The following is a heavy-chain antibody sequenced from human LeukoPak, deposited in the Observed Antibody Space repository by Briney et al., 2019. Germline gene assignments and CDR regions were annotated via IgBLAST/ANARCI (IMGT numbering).Heavy chain of an antibody. CDR3: ARAQDITNYYYALDV. D-gene: IGHD2-15*01. CDR1: GFTFSNYE. J-gene: IGHJ6*02. CDR2: ISRGGTTT. Sequence: GGSLRLSCAASGFTFSNYEMNWVRQAPGRGLDWVSHISRGGTTTSYAASVKGRFTVSRDNAKNSLFLQVNGLRAEDTAIYYCARAQDITNYYYALDVWGQGTTVTVSS. V-gene: IGHV3-48*03.